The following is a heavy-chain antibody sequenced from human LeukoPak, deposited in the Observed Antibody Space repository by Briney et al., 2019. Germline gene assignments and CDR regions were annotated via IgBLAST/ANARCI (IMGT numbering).Heavy chain of an antibody. CDR2: IKQDGSKK. CDR1: GFTVSSNY. D-gene: IGHD3-22*01. V-gene: IGHV3-7*03. J-gene: IGHJ4*02. Sequence: PGGSLRLSCAASGFTVSSNYMSWVRQAPGKGLEWVANIKQDGSKKNYVDSVKGRFIISRDNAKNSLYLQMNSLRAEDTAVCYCATPLDYYDSSGYHQGGDWGQGTLVTVSS. CDR3: ATPLDYYDSSGYHQGGD.